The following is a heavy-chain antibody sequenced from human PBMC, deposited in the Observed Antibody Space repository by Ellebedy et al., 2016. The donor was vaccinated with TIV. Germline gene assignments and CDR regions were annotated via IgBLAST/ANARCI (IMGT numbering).Heavy chain of an antibody. CDR1: GYTFTGYY. V-gene: IGHV1-2*04. Sequence: ASVKVSCXASGYTFTGYYMHWVRQAPGQGLEWMGWINPNSGGTNYAQKFQGWVTMTRDTSISTAYMELSRLRSDDTAVYYCASLGGNRPDEDAFDIWGQGTMVTVSS. CDR2: INPNSGGT. D-gene: IGHD4-23*01. J-gene: IGHJ3*02. CDR3: ASLGGNRPDEDAFDI.